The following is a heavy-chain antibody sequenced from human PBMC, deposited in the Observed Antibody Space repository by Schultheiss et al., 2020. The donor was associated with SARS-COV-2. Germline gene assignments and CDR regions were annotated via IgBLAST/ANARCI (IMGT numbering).Heavy chain of an antibody. CDR2: IYSGGST. V-gene: IGHV3-66*01. D-gene: IGHD4-23*01. J-gene: IGHJ3*02. CDR1: GFTVSSNY. Sequence: GGSLRLSCAASGFTVSSNYMSWVRQAPGKGLEWVSVIYSGGSTYYADSVKGRFTISRDNSKNTLYLQMNSLRAEDTAVYYCARESRDYGGIHAFDIWGQGTMVTVSS. CDR3: ARESRDYGGIHAFDI.